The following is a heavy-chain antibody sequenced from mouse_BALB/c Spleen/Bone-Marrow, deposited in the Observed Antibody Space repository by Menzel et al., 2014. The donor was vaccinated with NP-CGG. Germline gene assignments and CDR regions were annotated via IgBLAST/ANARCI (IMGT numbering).Heavy chain of an antibody. V-gene: IGHV14-3*02. CDR2: IDPANGNT. Sequence: VQLQQPGAELVKPGASVKLSCTASGFNIEDPYMHWVKQRPEQGLEWIGRIDPANGNTKYDPKFQGKATITADTSSNTAYLQLSSLTSEDTAVYYCAEITTAAYYVMDYWGQGTSVTVSS. CDR3: AEITTAAYYVMDY. D-gene: IGHD1-2*01. J-gene: IGHJ4*01. CDR1: GFNIEDPY.